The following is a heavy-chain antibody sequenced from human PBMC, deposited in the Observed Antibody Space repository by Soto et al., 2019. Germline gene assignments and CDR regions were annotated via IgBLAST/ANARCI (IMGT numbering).Heavy chain of an antibody. CDR3: ARLNGYYYYYGMDV. V-gene: IGHV1-2*04. J-gene: IGHJ6*02. CDR2: INPNSGGT. CDR1: GYTFTGYY. D-gene: IGHD3-16*01. Sequence: ASVKVSCKASGYTFTGYYMHWVRQAPGQGLEWMGWINPNSGGTNYAQKFQGWVTMTRDTSISTAYMELSRLRSDDTAVYYCARLNGYYYYYGMDVWGQGTTVTVSS.